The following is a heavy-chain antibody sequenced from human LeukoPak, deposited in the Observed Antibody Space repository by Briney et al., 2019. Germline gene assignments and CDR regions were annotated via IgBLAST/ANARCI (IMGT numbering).Heavy chain of an antibody. V-gene: IGHV4-59*01. CDR3: ARDRGDWSFDY. Sequence: PSETLSLTCTVSGGSISSYYWSWIRQPPGKGLEWIGYIYYSGSTNYNPSLKSRVTISVDTSKNQFSLKLSSVTAADTAVYYCARDRGDWSFDYWGQGTLVTVSS. CDR1: GGSISSYY. J-gene: IGHJ4*02. D-gene: IGHD2-21*02. CDR2: IYYSGST.